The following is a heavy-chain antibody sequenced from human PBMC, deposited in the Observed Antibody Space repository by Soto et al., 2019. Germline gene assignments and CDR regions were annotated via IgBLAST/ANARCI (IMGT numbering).Heavy chain of an antibody. CDR2: IFSNDEK. Sequence: QVTLKESGPVLVKPTETLTLTCTVSGVSLSNARMGVSWIRQPPGKALEWLAHIFSNDEKSYSTSLKSRLTISKDTPKSQVVLTMTNMDPVDTATYYCARIRQQWLDTYYYYGMDVWGQGTTVTVSS. V-gene: IGHV2-26*01. J-gene: IGHJ6*02. CDR3: ARIRQQWLDTYYYYGMDV. D-gene: IGHD6-19*01. CDR1: GVSLSNARMG.